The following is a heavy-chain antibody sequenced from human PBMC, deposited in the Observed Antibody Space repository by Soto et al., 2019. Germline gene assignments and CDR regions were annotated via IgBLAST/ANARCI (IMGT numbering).Heavy chain of an antibody. CDR1: GVSISSNSYY. D-gene: IGHD6-13*01. J-gene: IGHJ6*02. CDR3: ASLVAAGSVNCYYSYGMDV. V-gene: IGHV4-39*01. CDR2: VYSSGCT. Sequence: PSETLSLTCTVSGVSISSNSYYWGWIRQPPGKGLEWLGSVYSSGCTSYYPSLKSRVTIPVDTSTNKSALKLSTVPAADTAAIYCASLVAAGSVNCYYSYGMDVWGQGTTVTVSS.